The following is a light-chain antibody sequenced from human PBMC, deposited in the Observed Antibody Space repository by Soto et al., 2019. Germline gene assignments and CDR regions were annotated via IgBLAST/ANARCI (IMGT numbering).Light chain of an antibody. Sequence: QSALTQPRSVSGSPGQSVTISCTGTSSDVGGYNYVSWYQQHPGKAPKLMIYDVSKRPSGVPDRLSGSKSGNTASLTISGLQAEDEADYYCCSYAGSNNFVFGTGTKLTVL. V-gene: IGLV2-11*01. CDR2: DVS. CDR3: CSYAGSNNFV. J-gene: IGLJ1*01. CDR1: SSDVGGYNY.